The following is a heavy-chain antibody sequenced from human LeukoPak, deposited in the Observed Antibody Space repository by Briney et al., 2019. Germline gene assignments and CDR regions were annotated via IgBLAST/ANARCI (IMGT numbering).Heavy chain of an antibody. V-gene: IGHV4-39*07. CDR1: GGSISSSSYY. D-gene: IGHD6-19*01. J-gene: IGHJ6*03. CDR2: IYHSGST. CDR3: AREERGYSSGGSAFYYYYYMDV. Sequence: PSETLSLTCTVSGGSISSSSYYWGWIRQPPGKGLEWIGSIYHSGSTYYNPSLKSRVTISVDTSKNQFSLKLSSVTAADTAVYYCAREERGYSSGGSAFYYYYYMDVWGKGTTVTVSS.